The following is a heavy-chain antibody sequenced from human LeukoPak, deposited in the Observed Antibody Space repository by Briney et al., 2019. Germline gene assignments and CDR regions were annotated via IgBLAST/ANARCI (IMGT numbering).Heavy chain of an antibody. D-gene: IGHD3-22*01. CDR2: IWFDGSNK. CDR3: AKDMSAYYYDSSGSDY. Sequence: GGSLRRSCAASGFTFSSYGMHWVRQAPGKGLEWVAVIWFDGSNKYYADSVKGRFTISRDNSKNTLYLQMNSLRAEDTAVYYCAKDMSAYYYDSSGSDYWGQGTLVTVPS. V-gene: IGHV3-33*06. CDR1: GFTFSSYG. J-gene: IGHJ4*02.